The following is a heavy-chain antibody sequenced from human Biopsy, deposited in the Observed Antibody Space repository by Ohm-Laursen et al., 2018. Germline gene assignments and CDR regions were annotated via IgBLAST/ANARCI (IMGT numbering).Heavy chain of an antibody. CDR2: INSMFGTT. CDR1: GGTFSSFG. V-gene: IGHV1-69*01. CDR3: AKRGVERGRPLAY. Sequence: SSVKVSCNVSGGTFSSFGISWVRQAPGQGLEWMGEINSMFGTTNYAQTFQGRVTITADESTSTAYMEVSSLRSEDTAVYYCAKRGVERGRPLAYWGQGTLVTVSS. D-gene: IGHD1-1*01. J-gene: IGHJ4*02.